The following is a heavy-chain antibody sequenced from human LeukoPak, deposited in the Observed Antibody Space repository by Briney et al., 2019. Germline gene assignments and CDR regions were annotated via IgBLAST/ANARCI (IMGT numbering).Heavy chain of an antibody. Sequence: PSETLSLTCTVSGGSISSYYWSWIRQPAGKGLESIGHISTSGSTNYNPSLKSRVTMSVDTSKNQFSLKLSSVTAADTAVYYCARGKYYYGSGSYYNENWFDPWGQGTLVTVSS. CDR2: ISTSGST. CDR3: ARGKYYYGSGSYYNENWFDP. V-gene: IGHV4-4*07. CDR1: GGSISSYY. J-gene: IGHJ5*02. D-gene: IGHD3-10*01.